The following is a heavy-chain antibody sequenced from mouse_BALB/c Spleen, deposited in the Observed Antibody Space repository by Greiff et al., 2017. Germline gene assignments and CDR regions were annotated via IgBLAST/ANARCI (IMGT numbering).Heavy chain of an antibody. CDR1: GFTFSSFG. CDR3: ARDGFAY. V-gene: IGHV5-17*02. D-gene: IGHD1-1*01. J-gene: IGHJ3*01. CDR2: ISSGSSTI. Sequence: EVQVVESGGGLVQPGGSRKLSCGASGFTFSSFGMHWVRQAPEKGLEWVAYISSGSSTIYYADTVKGRFTISRDNPKNTLFLQMTSLRSEDTAMYYCARDGFAYWGQGTLVTVSA.